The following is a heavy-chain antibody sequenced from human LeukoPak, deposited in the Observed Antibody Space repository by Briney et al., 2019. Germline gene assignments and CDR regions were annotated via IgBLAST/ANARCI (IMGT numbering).Heavy chain of an antibody. J-gene: IGHJ4*02. CDR3: ARVVEELSAYYFDY. CDR2: IYYSGST. Sequence: SETLSLTCTVSGGSISSGDYYWSWIRQPPGKGLEWIGYIYYSGSTYYNPSLKSRVTISVDTSKNQFSLKLSSVTAADTAVYYCARVVEELSAYYFDYWGQGTLVTVSS. D-gene: IGHD3-10*01. V-gene: IGHV4-30-4*01. CDR1: GGSISSGDYY.